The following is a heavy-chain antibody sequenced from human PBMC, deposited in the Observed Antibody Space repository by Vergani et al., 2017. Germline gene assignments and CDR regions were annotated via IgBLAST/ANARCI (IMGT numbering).Heavy chain of an antibody. Sequence: EVQLLESGGDLVQPGGSLRLSCAASGFTFNHYAMNWVCQAQGKGLEWVSGISGSGGSTYYAGSVKGRFTISRDSSKNTLYLQMNSLSAGDTAVYYCAKANPRNSGYDYLYYYHAMDVWGQGTTVTVSS. J-gene: IGHJ6*02. D-gene: IGHD5-12*01. V-gene: IGHV3-23*01. CDR3: AKANPRNSGYDYLYYYHAMDV. CDR2: ISGSGGST. CDR1: GFTFNHYA.